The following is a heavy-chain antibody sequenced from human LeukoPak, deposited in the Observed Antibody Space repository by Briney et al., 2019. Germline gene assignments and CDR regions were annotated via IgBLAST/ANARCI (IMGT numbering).Heavy chain of an antibody. CDR1: GGSISSYY. J-gene: IGHJ4*02. Sequence: PSETLSLTCTVSGGSISSYYWSWVRQPPGKGLEWIGNIYDSGSTNYNPSLKSRVTISVDTSKNQCSLKLSSVTAADTAVYYCARQSISGSSLSYFDYWGQGTLVNVSS. CDR2: IYDSGST. CDR3: ARQSISGSSLSYFDY. D-gene: IGHD3-22*01. V-gene: IGHV4-59*01.